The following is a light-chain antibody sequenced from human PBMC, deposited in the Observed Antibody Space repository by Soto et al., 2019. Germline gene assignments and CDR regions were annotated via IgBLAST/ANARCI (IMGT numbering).Light chain of an antibody. J-gene: IGKJ1*01. CDR3: RQSYSTPWT. CDR1: QSISGY. CDR2: GTS. Sequence: DIQMTQSPSSLSGSAGDRVTITCRASQSISGYLNWYQQKPGKAPKVLMYGTSILQTGVSSRFSGSGSGTDFTLTINSLQPEDFATDYCRQSYSTPWTFGQGTKVEIK. V-gene: IGKV1-39*01.